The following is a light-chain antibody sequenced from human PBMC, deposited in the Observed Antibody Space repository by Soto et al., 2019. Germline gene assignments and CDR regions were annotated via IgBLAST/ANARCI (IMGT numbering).Light chain of an antibody. CDR2: TGS. V-gene: IGKV1-12*01. Sequence: DIQMTQSPSTLSGSVEDRVTITCRASQTSGSCLAWYRQKPGNAPNLLISTGSSLQSGVPSRFSGSGSGTDFTLTINSLQPEDFATYYCQQAASLPITFGQGTRLEI. CDR1: QTSGSC. J-gene: IGKJ5*01. CDR3: QQAASLPIT.